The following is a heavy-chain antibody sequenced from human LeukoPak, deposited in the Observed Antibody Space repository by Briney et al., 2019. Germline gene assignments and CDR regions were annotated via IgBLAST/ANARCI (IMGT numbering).Heavy chain of an antibody. Sequence: GGSLRLSCAASGFTFSSYGMHWVRQAPGKGLEWVAVIAYDGGNKYYADSVKGRFTISRDNSKNTLFLQMNSLRAEDTAVYYCARDSRPWYYYDRSGSNGFDPWGQGTLVTVSS. CDR3: ARDSRPWYYYDRSGSNGFDP. V-gene: IGHV3-30*03. CDR1: GFTFSSYG. CDR2: IAYDGGNK. J-gene: IGHJ5*02. D-gene: IGHD3-22*01.